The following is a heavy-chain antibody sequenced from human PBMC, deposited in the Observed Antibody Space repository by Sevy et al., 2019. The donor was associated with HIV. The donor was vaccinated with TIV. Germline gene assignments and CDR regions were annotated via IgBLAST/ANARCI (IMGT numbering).Heavy chain of an antibody. CDR3: AKDEGSALLRFLEWFGVTKGEDYYYYGMDV. Sequence: GGSLRLSCAASGFTFSSYGMHWVRQAPGKGLEWVAFIRYDGSNKYYADSVKGRFTISRDNSKNTLYLQMNSLRAEDTAVYYGAKDEGSALLRFLEWFGVTKGEDYYYYGMDVWGQGTTVTVSS. V-gene: IGHV3-30*02. D-gene: IGHD3-3*01. CDR1: GFTFSSYG. J-gene: IGHJ6*02. CDR2: IRYDGSNK.